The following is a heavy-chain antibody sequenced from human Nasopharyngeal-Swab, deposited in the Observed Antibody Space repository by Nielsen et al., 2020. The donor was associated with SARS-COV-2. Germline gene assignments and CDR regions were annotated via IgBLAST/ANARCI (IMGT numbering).Heavy chain of an antibody. CDR2: IPPSGGAT. V-gene: IGHV1-46*01. CDR1: GFTFSHYF. Sequence: ASVKVSCKASGFTFSHYFMHWFRQAPGQGLEWMGVIPPSGGATNYARKFRGRVTMTRDPSTSTVYLDLSSLKSEDTAVYFCASEPGGMAAPGKHFDPWGQGTLVTVSS. J-gene: IGHJ5*02. D-gene: IGHD6-13*01. CDR3: ASEPGGMAAPGKHFDP.